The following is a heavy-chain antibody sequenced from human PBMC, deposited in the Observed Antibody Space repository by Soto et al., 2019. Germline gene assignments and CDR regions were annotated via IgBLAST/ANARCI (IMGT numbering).Heavy chain of an antibody. CDR2: IWLDGSNQ. CDR1: GCTFREYG. J-gene: IGHJ5*02. D-gene: IGHD1-26*01. CDR3: AALTHANLLGGLDP. Sequence: GGSQRLSCRAAGCTFREYGMHWFRQAPGKGLEWVAIIWLDGSNQYYADSVKGRFTISRDNSRNTVDLQMNSLRVEDTAVYYCAALTHANLLGGLDPWGQGTLVTVSS. V-gene: IGHV3-33*01.